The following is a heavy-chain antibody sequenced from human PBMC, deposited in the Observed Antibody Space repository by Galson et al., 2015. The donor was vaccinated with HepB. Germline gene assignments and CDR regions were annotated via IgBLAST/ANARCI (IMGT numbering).Heavy chain of an antibody. D-gene: IGHD1/OR15-1a*01. V-gene: IGHV3-30*18. J-gene: IGHJ4*02. CDR2: ISYDGSNK. CDR1: GFTFSSYG. CDR3: AKDGPLTKYFDY. Sequence: SLRLSCAASGFTFSSYGMHWVRQAPGKGLEWVAVISYDGSNKYYADSVKGRFTISRDNSKNTLYLQMNSLRAEDTAVYYCAKDGPLTKYFDYWGQGTLVTVSS.